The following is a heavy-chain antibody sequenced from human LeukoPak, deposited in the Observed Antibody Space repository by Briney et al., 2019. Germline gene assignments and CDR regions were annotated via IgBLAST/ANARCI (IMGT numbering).Heavy chain of an antibody. CDR3: ARDLPPYYFDY. CDR2: IIPILGIA. CDR1: GGIFSIYA. J-gene: IGHJ4*02. Sequence: ASVKVSFKASGGIFSIYAISWVRQAPGQGLEWMGRIIPILGIANYAQKFQGRVTITADKSTSTAYMDLSSLRSEDTAVYYCARDLPPYYFDYWGQGTLVTVSS. V-gene: IGHV1-69*04.